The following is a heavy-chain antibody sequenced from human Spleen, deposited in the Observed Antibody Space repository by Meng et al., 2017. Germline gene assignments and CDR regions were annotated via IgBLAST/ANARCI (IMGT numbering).Heavy chain of an antibody. D-gene: IGHD2-2*01. CDR3: TRDGYSDCSRTSCFDY. J-gene: IGHJ4*02. CDR2: IDTNTGSP. CDR1: GYTLTSYA. Sequence: QVELWQTWSDVGQSVPSVRVSCKASGYTLTSYAINWLRQAPGQGLEWMGWIDTNTGSPRYAQGFKGRLVFSSDTSVSTAYLEISGLKADDTAVYYCTRDGYSDCSRTSCFDYWGQGTLVTVSS. V-gene: IGHV7-4-1*02.